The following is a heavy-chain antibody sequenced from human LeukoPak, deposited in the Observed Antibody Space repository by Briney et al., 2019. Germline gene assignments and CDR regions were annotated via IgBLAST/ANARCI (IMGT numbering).Heavy chain of an antibody. CDR2: IYPGDSDT. CDR3: ARQHGWGYSYAFSYYFDY. V-gene: IGHV5-51*01. J-gene: IGHJ4*02. Sequence: GESLKISCKGPGYRFTSYWIGWVRQMPGKGMEWMGIIYPGDSDTRYSPPFQGKVSISADKSIGTAYLQWSSLKASDTAMYYCARQHGWGYSYAFSYYFDYWGQGTLVTVSS. CDR1: GYRFTSYW. D-gene: IGHD5-18*01.